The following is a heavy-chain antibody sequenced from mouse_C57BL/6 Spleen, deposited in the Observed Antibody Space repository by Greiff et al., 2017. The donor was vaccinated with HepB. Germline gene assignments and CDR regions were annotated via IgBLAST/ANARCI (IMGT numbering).Heavy chain of an antibody. CDR1: GFTFSSYA. CDR3: TREDGNSPFDY. J-gene: IGHJ2*01. D-gene: IGHD2-1*01. V-gene: IGHV5-9-1*02. CDR2: ISSGGDYI. Sequence: DVMLVESGEGLVKPGGSLKLSCAASGFTFSSYAMSWVRQTPEKRLEWVAYISSGGDYIYYADTVKGRFTISRDNARNTLYLQMSSLKSEDTAMYYCTREDGNSPFDYWGQGTTLTVSS.